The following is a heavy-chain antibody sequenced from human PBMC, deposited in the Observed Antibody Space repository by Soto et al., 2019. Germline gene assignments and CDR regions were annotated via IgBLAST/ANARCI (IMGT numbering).Heavy chain of an antibody. V-gene: IGHV3-21*01. J-gene: IGHJ6*02. CDR1: GFTFSSYS. CDR2: ISSSSSYI. D-gene: IGHD2-15*01. CDR3: ARFLDSGYCSGGSCYGLKYYYGMDV. Sequence: EVQLVESGGGLVKPGGSLRLSCAASGFTFSSYSMNWVRQAPGKGLEWVSSISSSSSYIYYADSVKGRFTISRDNAKNSLYLQMNSLRAEDTAVYYCARFLDSGYCSGGSCYGLKYYYGMDVWGQGTTVTVSS.